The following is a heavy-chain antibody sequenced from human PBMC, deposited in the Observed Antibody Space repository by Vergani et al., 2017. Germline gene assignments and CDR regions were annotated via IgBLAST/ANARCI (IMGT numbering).Heavy chain of an antibody. J-gene: IGHJ4*02. CDR3: ARFIVGDEERYFDY. Sequence: QVQLVQSGAEVKKPGSSVKVSCKASGGTFSSYAISWVRQAPGQGLEWMGIINPSGGSTSYTQKFQGRVTMTRDTSTSTVYMELSSLRSEDTAVYYCARFIVGDEERYFDYWGQGTLVTVSS. CDR1: GGTFSSYA. D-gene: IGHD1-26*01. CDR2: INPSGGST. V-gene: IGHV1-46*01.